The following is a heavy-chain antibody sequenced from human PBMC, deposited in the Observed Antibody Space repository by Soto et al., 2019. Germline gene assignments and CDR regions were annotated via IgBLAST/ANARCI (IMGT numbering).Heavy chain of an antibody. CDR1: GGSISSSSYY. V-gene: IGHV4-39*07. Sequence: PSETLSLTCTVSGGSISSSSYYWGWIRQPPGKGLEWIGSIYYSGSTYYNPSLKSRVTISVDTSKNQFSLKLSSVTAADTAVYYCARGGTGNIDYWGQGTLVTVSS. J-gene: IGHJ4*02. CDR2: IYYSGST. CDR3: ARGGTGNIDY. D-gene: IGHD7-27*01.